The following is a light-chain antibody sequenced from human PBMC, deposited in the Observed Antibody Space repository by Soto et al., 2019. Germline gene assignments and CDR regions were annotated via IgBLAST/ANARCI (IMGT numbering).Light chain of an antibody. CDR3: YSYAGSSSSWV. CDR1: ISDVGSYDL. V-gene: IGLV2-23*01. J-gene: IGLJ3*02. Sequence: QSALTQPASVSGSPGQSITISCTGTISDVGSYDLVSWYQQHPGKAPKLMIYEGSKRPSGVSSRFSGSKSGNTASLTISGLQAEYEADYYCYSYAGSSSSWVFGGGTKLTVL. CDR2: EGS.